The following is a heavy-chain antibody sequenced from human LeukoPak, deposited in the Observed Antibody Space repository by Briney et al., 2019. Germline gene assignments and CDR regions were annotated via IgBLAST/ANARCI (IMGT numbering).Heavy chain of an antibody. V-gene: IGHV1-2*02. J-gene: IGHJ4*02. CDR2: IIPNSGVT. Sequence: ASVKVSCKASGYTFTGNYLHWVRQAPGQGLEWMGWIIPNSGVTNYAQTFQGRVTMTRDTSITTVYMELTRLSSDDTAVYYCARDQGGFDYWGQGTLVTVSS. CDR1: GYTFTGNY. CDR3: ARDQGGFDY. D-gene: IGHD2-15*01.